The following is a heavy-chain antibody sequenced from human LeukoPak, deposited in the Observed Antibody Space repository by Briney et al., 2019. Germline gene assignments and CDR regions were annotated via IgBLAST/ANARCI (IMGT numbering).Heavy chain of an antibody. CDR2: INPSGTIT. CDR1: AITFTSYY. Sequence: ASVKVSCKASAITFTSYYIHWVRHAAGRGLEWMGKINPSGTITTYAPKYQGRVAVTKDTSTNTVYMELSSLRSDDTAVYYCALIAPPHNWGQGTLVTVSS. J-gene: IGHJ4*02. D-gene: IGHD6-13*01. CDR3: ALIAPPHN. V-gene: IGHV1-46*01.